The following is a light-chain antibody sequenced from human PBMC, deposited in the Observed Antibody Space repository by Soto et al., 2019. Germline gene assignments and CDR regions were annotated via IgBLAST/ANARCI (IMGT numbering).Light chain of an antibody. Sequence: EIVMTQSPATLSVSPGERATLSCRASQSVSSNLAWYQQKPGQAPRLLIYGASTRATGIPARFSGSGSGTEFTLTISRLEPEDFAVYHCQQYGISPLTFGGGTKVEIK. V-gene: IGKV3-15*01. J-gene: IGKJ4*01. CDR3: QQYGISPLT. CDR1: QSVSSN. CDR2: GAS.